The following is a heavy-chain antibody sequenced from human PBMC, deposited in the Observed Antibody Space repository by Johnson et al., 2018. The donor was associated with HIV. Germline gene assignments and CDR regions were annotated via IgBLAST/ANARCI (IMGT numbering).Heavy chain of an antibody. V-gene: IGHV3-25*05. Sequence: QLVESGGGLAKPAWSPRLSCAASQFTFSSYYMNCVRQAPGNGLELVGQVNPNGGSTYLIDSGKDRFNTSRDNAKNTLHLQMNSLRAEGTAVYYCTTDRGADTLVPQRPRYAFDIWGQGTMVTVSS. CDR1: QFTFSSYY. D-gene: IGHD3-10*01. J-gene: IGHJ3*02. CDR3: TTDRGADTLVPQRPRYAFDI. CDR2: VNPNGGST.